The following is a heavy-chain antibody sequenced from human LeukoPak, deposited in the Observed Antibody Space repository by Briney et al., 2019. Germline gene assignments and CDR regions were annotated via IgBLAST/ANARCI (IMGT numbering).Heavy chain of an antibody. J-gene: IGHJ6*03. Sequence: KPSETLSLTCTASGCTFSSYYRSWIRQPPGKGLEWIWYIYYNGSTNYNPSLKSRVTISVDTSKNQFSLKLSSVTAADTAVYYCARVGYCSSTSCYSYYYYYMDVWGEGTTVTVSS. CDR1: GCTFSSYY. D-gene: IGHD2-2*03. CDR2: IYYNGST. V-gene: IGHV4-59*01. CDR3: ARVGYCSSTSCYSYYYYYMDV.